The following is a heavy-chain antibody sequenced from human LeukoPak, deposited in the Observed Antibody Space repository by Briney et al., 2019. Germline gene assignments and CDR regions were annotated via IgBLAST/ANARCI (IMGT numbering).Heavy chain of an antibody. CDR1: GFTFSSYW. D-gene: IGHD2-2*01. J-gene: IGHJ6*02. V-gene: IGHV4-30-4*08. CDR2: IYYSGST. Sequence: LRLSCAASGFTFSSYWMHWIRQPPGKGLEWIGYIYYSGSTYYNPSLKSRVTISVDTSKNHFSLKLSSVTASDTPMYSCAREGRDTSSTTNYGIDVWGQGTTVTVSS. CDR3: AREGRDTSSTTNYGIDV.